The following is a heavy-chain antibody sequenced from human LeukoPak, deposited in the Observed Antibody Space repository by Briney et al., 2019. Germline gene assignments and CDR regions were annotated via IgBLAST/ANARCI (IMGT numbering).Heavy chain of an antibody. CDR1: GGSFSGYY. V-gene: IGHV4-34*01. Sequence: SETLSLTCAVYGGSFSGYYWSWIRQPPGKGLEWIGEINHSGSTNYNPSLKSRVTISVDTSKNQFSLKLSSVTAADTAVYYCARGSGIVVVPAAIGLIWRRLGAFDTWGQGTMVTVSS. J-gene: IGHJ3*02. CDR2: INHSGST. D-gene: IGHD2-2*01. CDR3: ARGSGIVVVPAAIGLIWRRLGAFDT.